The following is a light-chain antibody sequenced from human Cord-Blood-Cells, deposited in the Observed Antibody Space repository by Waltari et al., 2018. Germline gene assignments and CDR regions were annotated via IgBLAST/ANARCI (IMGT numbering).Light chain of an antibody. Sequence: SALTQPASVSGSPGQSITISCTGTSSDVGGYNYVSWYQQHPGKAPKLMIYDVSNRPSGFSKRFSGSKSGNTASLTISGLQAEDEADYYCSSYTSSSTLVFGTGTKVTVL. CDR1: SSDVGGYNY. CDR2: DVS. CDR3: SSYTSSSTLV. J-gene: IGLJ1*01. V-gene: IGLV2-14*01.